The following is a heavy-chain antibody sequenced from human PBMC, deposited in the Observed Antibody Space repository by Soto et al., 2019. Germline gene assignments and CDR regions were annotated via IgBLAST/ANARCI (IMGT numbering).Heavy chain of an antibody. CDR3: AKDRYGDPGVDYYGMDV. CDR2: ISYDGSNK. CDR1: GVTFSSYG. J-gene: IGHJ6*02. Sequence: QEHLVESGGGVVQPGRSLRLSCAASGVTFSSYGMYWVRQAPGKGLEWVAVISYDGSNKYYADSVKGRFTISRDNSKNTLYLQMNSLRAEDTAMYYCAKDRYGDPGVDYYGMDVWGQGTTVTVSS. V-gene: IGHV3-30*18. D-gene: IGHD4-17*01.